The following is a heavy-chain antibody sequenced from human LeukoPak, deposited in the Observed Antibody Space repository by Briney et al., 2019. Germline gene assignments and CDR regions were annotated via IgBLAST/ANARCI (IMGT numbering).Heavy chain of an antibody. Sequence: PSETLSLTCTVSGGSISSGSYYWSWIRQPAGKGLEWIGRIYTSGSTNYNPSLKSRVTISVDTSKNQFSLKLSSVTAADTAVYYCARGIYCGGDCYEAEYFQHWGQGTLVTVSS. J-gene: IGHJ1*01. D-gene: IGHD2-21*02. CDR3: ARGIYCGGDCYEAEYFQH. CDR2: IYTSGST. V-gene: IGHV4-61*02. CDR1: GGSISSGSYY.